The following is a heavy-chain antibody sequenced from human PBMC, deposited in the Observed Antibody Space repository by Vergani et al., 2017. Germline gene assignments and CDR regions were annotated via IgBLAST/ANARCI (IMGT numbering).Heavy chain of an antibody. Sequence: QLQLQESGPGLVKPSETLSLTCTVSGGSISSSSYYWGWIRQPPGKGLEWIGSIYYSGSTYYNPSLKSRVTISVDTSKNQFSLKLSSVTAADTAVYYCARRGGTTKYGMDVWGQGTTVTVSS. V-gene: IGHV4-39*01. CDR2: IYYSGST. D-gene: IGHD1-7*01. CDR1: GGSISSSSYY. J-gene: IGHJ6*02. CDR3: ARRGGTTKYGMDV.